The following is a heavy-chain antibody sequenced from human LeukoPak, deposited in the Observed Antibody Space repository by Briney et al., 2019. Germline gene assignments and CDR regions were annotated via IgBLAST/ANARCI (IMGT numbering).Heavy chain of an antibody. Sequence: ASVKVSCKASGYTFTGYYMHGVRQAPGQGLEWMGWINPNSGGTNYAQKFQGRVTMTRDTSISTAYMELSRLRSDDTAVHYCARELPGPRFFDYWGQGTLVTVSS. CDR3: ARELPGPRFFDY. CDR2: INPNSGGT. CDR1: GYTFTGYY. V-gene: IGHV1-2*02. J-gene: IGHJ4*02.